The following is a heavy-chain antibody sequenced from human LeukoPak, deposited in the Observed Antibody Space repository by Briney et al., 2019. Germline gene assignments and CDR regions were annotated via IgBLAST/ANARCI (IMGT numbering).Heavy chain of an antibody. D-gene: IGHD3-22*01. CDR3: ASHGFLYYDSRGEENDY. CDR1: GGSFSGYY. Sequence: SETLSLTCAVYGGSFSGYYWSWIRQPPGKGLERIGEINHSGSTNYNPSLKSRVTISVDTSKNQFSLKLSSVTAADTAVYYCASHGFLYYDSRGEENDYWGQGTLVTVSS. V-gene: IGHV4-34*01. J-gene: IGHJ4*02. CDR2: INHSGST.